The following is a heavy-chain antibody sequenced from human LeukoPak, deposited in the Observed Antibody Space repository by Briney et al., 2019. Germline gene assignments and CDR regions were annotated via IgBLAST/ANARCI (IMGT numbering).Heavy chain of an antibody. V-gene: IGHV3-48*04. J-gene: IGHJ4*02. D-gene: IGHD1-1*01. CDR1: GFTFSSYS. CDR2: ISSSSSTI. Sequence: GGSLRLSCAASGFTFSSYSMNWVRQAPGKGLEWVSYISSSSSTIYYADSVKGRFTISRDNAKNSLYLQMNSLRAEDTAVYYCAILNWNDGPDYWGQGTLVTVSS. CDR3: AILNWNDGPDY.